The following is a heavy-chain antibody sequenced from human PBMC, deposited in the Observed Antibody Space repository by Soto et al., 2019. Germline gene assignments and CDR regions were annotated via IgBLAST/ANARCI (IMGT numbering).Heavy chain of an antibody. CDR3: ARVPSGWYFDY. V-gene: IGHV3-21*01. CDR1: GFTSSSDA. CDR2: ISSSSSYI. D-gene: IGHD6-19*01. J-gene: IGHJ4*02. Sequence: GGSLRLSCAASGFTSSSDAMSWVRQAPGKGLAWVSVISSSSSYIYYADSVKGRFTISRDNAKNSLYLQMNSLRAEDTAVYYCARVPSGWYFDYWGQGTLVTVSS.